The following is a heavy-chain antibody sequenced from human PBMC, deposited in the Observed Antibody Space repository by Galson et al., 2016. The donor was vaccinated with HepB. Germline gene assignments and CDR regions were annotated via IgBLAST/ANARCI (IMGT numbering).Heavy chain of an antibody. D-gene: IGHD1-26*01. CDR3: ARQSSGSLPLDY. V-gene: IGHV1-69*02. J-gene: IGHJ4*02. Sequence: ASGGTFSSYSISWVRQAPGQGLEWMGRIIPSLGLTNYAQNFQGRVTITADYMELSSLRSEDTALYYCARQSSGSLPLDYWGQGTLVTVSS. CDR1: GGTFSSYS. CDR2: IIPSLGLT.